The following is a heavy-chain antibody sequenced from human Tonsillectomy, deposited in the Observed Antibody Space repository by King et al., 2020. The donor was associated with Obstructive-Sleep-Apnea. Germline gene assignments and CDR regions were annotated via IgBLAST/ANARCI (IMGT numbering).Heavy chain of an antibody. J-gene: IGHJ4*02. CDR2: IWYDGSNK. Sequence: VQLVESGGGVVQPGRSLRLSCAASGFTFSSYGMHWVRQAPGKGLEWVAVIWYDGSNKYYADSVKGRFTIARDNSKNTLYLQMNSLRAEDTAVYYCARDPGGSGGMDYWGQGTLVTVSS. D-gene: IGHD3-10*01. V-gene: IGHV3-33*01. CDR3: ARDPGGSGGMDY. CDR1: GFTFSSYG.